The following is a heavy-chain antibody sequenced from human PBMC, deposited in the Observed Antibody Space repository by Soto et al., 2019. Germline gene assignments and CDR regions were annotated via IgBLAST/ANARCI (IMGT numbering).Heavy chain of an antibody. CDR3: AHRVLRTVFGLVTTTAIYFDF. D-gene: IGHD3-3*01. CDR1: GFSLTTSGVG. V-gene: IGHV2-5*02. J-gene: IGHJ4*02. Sequence: QITLNESGPTQVKPRQTLTLTCTFSGFSLTTSGVGVGWIRQSPGKAPEWLALIYWDDVKRYSPSLKSRLTITKDTSKTPVVLTMADLDPADTATYYCAHRVLRTVFGLVTTTAIYFDFWGQGTPVAVSS. CDR2: IYWDDVK.